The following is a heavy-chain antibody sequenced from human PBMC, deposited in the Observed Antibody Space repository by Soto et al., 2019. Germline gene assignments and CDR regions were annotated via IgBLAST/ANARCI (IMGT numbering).Heavy chain of an antibody. CDR1: GFTFSNYW. CDR2: IKEDGSER. Sequence: VGSLRLSCAASGFTFSNYWMSWVRQAPGKGLEWVANIKEDGSERNYVDSVKGRFTTSRENAENSLYLQMNSLRAEDTAVYYCASARHIGPWGQGTLVTVSS. CDR3: ASARHIGP. J-gene: IGHJ5*02. V-gene: IGHV3-7*01. D-gene: IGHD2-21*01.